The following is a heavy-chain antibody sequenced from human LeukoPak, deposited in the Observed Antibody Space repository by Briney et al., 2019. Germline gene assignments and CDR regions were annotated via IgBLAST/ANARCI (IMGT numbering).Heavy chain of an antibody. CDR1: GGSINNYY. D-gene: IGHD5-24*01. V-gene: IGHV3-66*01. CDR3: AREEMDY. J-gene: IGHJ4*02. CDR2: IYSGGST. Sequence: PSETLSLTCTVSGGSINNYYWSWIRQPPGKGLEWVSVIYSGGSTYYADSVKGRFTISRDNSKNTLYLQMNSLRAEDTAVYYCAREEMDYWGQGTLVTVSS.